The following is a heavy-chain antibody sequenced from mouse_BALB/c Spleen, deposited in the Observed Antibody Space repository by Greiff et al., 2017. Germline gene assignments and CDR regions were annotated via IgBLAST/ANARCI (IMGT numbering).Heavy chain of an antibody. CDR1: GFTFSSFG. CDR2: ISSGSSTI. J-gene: IGHJ3*01. V-gene: IGHV5-17*02. CDR3: ASRSGNYLFAY. D-gene: IGHD2-1*01. Sequence: DVQLVESGGGLVQPGGSRKLSCAASGFTFSSFGMHWVRQAPEKGLEWVAYISSGSSTIYYADTVKGRFTISRDNPKNTLFLQMTSLRSEDTAMYYCASRSGNYLFAYWGQGTLVTVSA.